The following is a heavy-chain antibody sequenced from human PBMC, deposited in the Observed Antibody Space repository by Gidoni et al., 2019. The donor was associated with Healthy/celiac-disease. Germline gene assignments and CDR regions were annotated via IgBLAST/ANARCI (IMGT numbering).Heavy chain of an antibody. CDR2: MNPNSGNT. Sequence: QVQLVQSGAEVKKPGASVKVSCKASGYTFTSYDINWVRQATGQGLEWMGWMNPNSGNTGYAQKFQGRVTMTRNTSISTAYMELSSLRSEDTAVYYCARRITMIVVLNYYGMDVWGQGTTVTVSS. J-gene: IGHJ6*02. CDR3: ARRITMIVVLNYYGMDV. V-gene: IGHV1-8*01. CDR1: GYTFTSYD. D-gene: IGHD3-22*01.